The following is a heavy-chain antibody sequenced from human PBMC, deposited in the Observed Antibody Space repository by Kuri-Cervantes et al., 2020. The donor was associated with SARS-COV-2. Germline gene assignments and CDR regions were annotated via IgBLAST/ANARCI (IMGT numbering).Heavy chain of an antibody. CDR2: IYYSGST. D-gene: IGHD4-17*01. Sequence: ESLKISCTVSGASLSSGDYYWTWVRQPPGKGLEWIGHIYYSGSTYYNPSLKSRVTMSVDTSKNQFSLKLSSVTAVDTAVYYCARTGTVTTEGWFDPWGQGTLVTVSS. CDR1: GASLSSGDYY. J-gene: IGHJ5*02. CDR3: ARTGTVTTEGWFDP. V-gene: IGHV4-61*08.